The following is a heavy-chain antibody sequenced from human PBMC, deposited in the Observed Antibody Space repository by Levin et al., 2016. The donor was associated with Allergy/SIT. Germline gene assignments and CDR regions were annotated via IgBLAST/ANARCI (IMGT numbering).Heavy chain of an antibody. D-gene: IGHD6-6*01. CDR1: GGSFSGYY. V-gene: IGHV4-34*01. CDR3: ARRVGAARRIMIFDAFDI. J-gene: IGHJ3*02. CDR2: INHSGST. Sequence: SETLSLTCAVYGGSFSGYYWSWIRQPPGKGLEWIGEINHSGSTNYNPSLKSRVTISVDTSKNQFSLKLSSVTAADTAVYYCARRVGAARRIMIFDAFDIWGQGTMVTVSS.